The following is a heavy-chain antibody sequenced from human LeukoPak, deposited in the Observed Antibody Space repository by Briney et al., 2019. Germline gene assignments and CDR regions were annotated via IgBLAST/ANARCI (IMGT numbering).Heavy chain of an antibody. J-gene: IGHJ4*02. D-gene: IGHD5-12*01. V-gene: IGHV4-4*09. CDR1: GVSMSAYQ. CDR3: ARQGGNIVATEFDY. Sequence: ASETLSLTCTVSGVSMSAYQWSWVRQSPEKGLEWIGCINTKGETSYNPSLKSRVTTSVDTSKSQFSLRLTSVTAADTAVYYCARQGGNIVATEFDYWGQGTLVTVSS. CDR2: INTKGET.